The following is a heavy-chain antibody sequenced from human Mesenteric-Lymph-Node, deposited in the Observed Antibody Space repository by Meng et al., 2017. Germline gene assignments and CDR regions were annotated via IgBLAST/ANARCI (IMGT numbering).Heavy chain of an antibody. J-gene: IGHJ4*02. D-gene: IGHD5-24*01. CDR2: IYYSGST. V-gene: IGHV4-31*02. CDR1: GGSISSGGYY. Sequence: QVQVQESGPGLGNPSQTRSLPWTVSGGSISSGGYYWSWIRQHPGKGLEWIGYIYYSGSTYYNPSLKSRVTISVDTSKNQFSLKLISATAADTAVYYCAREAGRDGYATPKFDYWGQGTLVTVSS. CDR3: AREAGRDGYATPKFDY.